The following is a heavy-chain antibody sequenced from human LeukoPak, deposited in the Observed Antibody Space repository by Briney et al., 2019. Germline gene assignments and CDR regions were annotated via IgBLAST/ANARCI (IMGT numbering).Heavy chain of an antibody. CDR3: AKVRAAAGDFFDY. CDR1: GFTFSSYA. D-gene: IGHD6-13*01. CDR2: ISGSGGST. V-gene: IGHV3-23*01. J-gene: IGHJ4*02. Sequence: GGSLRLSCAASGFTFSSYAMSWVRQAPGKGLEWVSAISGSGGSTYYADSMKGRFTISRDNSKNTLYLQMNSLRAEDTAVYYCAKVRAAAGDFFDYWGQGTLVTVSS.